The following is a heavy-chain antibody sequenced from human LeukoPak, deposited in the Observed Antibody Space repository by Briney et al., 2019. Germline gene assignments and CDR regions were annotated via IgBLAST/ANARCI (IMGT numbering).Heavy chain of an antibody. Sequence: GGSLRLSCAASGFTFSSYSMNWVRQAPGKGLEWVSGISWNSGSIGYADSVKGRFTISRDNAKNSLYLQMNSLRAEDTAVYYCARDRNWGITMVRGVYDAFDIWGQGTMVTVSS. V-gene: IGHV3-21*01. CDR2: ISWNSGSI. J-gene: IGHJ3*02. CDR3: ARDRNWGITMVRGVYDAFDI. CDR1: GFTFSSYS. D-gene: IGHD3-10*01.